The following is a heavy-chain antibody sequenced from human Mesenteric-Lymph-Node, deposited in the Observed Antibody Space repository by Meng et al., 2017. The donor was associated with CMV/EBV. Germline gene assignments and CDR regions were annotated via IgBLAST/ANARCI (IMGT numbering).Heavy chain of an antibody. V-gene: IGHV3-21*01. Sequence: GESLKISCAVSGFTFRSYSMNWVRQAPGKGLEWVSSVSGSTTYIDYADSVKGRFTISRDNAKNSLYLQMNSLRAEDTAVYYCARGYSGSYYMQYWGQGTLVTVSS. CDR1: GFTFRSYS. CDR3: ARGYSGSYYMQY. CDR2: VSGSTTYI. J-gene: IGHJ4*02. D-gene: IGHD1-26*01.